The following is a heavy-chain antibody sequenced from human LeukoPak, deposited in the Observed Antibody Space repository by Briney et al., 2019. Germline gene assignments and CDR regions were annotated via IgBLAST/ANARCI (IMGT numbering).Heavy chain of an antibody. J-gene: IGHJ5*02. CDR2: IYYSGST. V-gene: IGHV4-39*01. CDR3: ARHFGVRAVAGNWFDP. CDR1: GGSISSSSYY. D-gene: IGHD6-19*01. Sequence: SETLSLTCTVSGGSISSSSYYWGWIRQPPGKGLEWIGSIYYSGSTYYNPSLKSRVTISVDTSKNQFSLKLSSVTAADTAVYSCARHFGVRAVAGNWFDPGGQGTLVTVSS.